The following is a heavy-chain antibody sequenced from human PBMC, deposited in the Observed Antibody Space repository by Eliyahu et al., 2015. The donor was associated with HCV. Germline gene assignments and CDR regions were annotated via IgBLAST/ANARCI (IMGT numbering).Heavy chain of an antibody. Sequence: QVQLQESGPGLVKPSQTLSLTCTVXGGSISSGGYYWSWIRQHPGKGLEWIGYIYYSGGTYYNPSLKSRVTISVDTSENQFSLKLSSVTAADTAVYYCAREYYYDSSADYWGQGTLVTVSS. CDR1: GGSISSGGYY. V-gene: IGHV4-31*03. D-gene: IGHD3-22*01. CDR2: IYYSGGT. J-gene: IGHJ4*02. CDR3: AREYYYDSSADY.